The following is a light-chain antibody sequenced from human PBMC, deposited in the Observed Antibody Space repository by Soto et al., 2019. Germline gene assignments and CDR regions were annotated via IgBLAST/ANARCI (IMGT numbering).Light chain of an antibody. Sequence: QPVLTQSPSASLGASVKLTCTLSSGHSSYAIAWHQQQPEKGPRYLMKLNSDGSHSKGDGIPDRFSGSSSGAERYLTISSLQSEDEADYYCQTWGTGIIVFGGGTKLTVL. J-gene: IGLJ2*01. CDR1: SGHSSYA. CDR3: QTWGTGIIV. CDR2: LNSDGSH. V-gene: IGLV4-69*01.